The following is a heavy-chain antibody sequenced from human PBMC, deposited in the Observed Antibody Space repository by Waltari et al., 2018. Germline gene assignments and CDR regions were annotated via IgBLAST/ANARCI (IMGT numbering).Heavy chain of an antibody. J-gene: IGHJ4*02. Sequence: QVQLVQSGAEVKKPGASVRVSCKASGYTFRRFYISWVRQAPGQGLEWVGWVNPISGNSNSGQRFRGRVAMTTDSSVNTAHLELNSLTSEDTAVYYCARAIRNELISDFWGQGTLVAVSS. CDR3: ARAIRNELISDF. D-gene: IGHD1-1*01. CDR2: VNPISGNS. CDR1: GYTFRRFY. V-gene: IGHV1-8*01.